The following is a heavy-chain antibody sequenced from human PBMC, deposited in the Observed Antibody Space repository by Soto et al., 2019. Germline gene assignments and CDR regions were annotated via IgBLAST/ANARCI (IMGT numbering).Heavy chain of an antibody. D-gene: IGHD3-22*01. V-gene: IGHV1-3*05. CDR3: AXXSSYYFIDDY. Sequence: QVQLVQSGAEEKKPGASVKVSCKASGYTFTSYAMHWVRQAPGQRLEWMGWINAGNGNTKYSQEFQGRVTITRDTSASTAYMELNSLRSEDTAVYXCAXXSSYYFIDDYWGQGTLVTVSS. CDR1: GYTFTSYA. J-gene: IGHJ4*02. CDR2: INAGNGNT.